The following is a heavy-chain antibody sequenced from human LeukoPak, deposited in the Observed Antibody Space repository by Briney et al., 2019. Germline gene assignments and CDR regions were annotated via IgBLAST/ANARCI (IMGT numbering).Heavy chain of an antibody. CDR3: ARGPSVKYFDY. CDR2: IYYSGST. V-gene: IGHV4-39*07. J-gene: IGHJ4*02. CDR1: RGSISSTTYY. D-gene: IGHD4-17*01. Sequence: SETLSLTCTVSRGSISSTTYYWGWIRQPPGKGLEWIGTIYYSGSTYYNPSLKSRVTISVDTSQNQLSLKLSSVTAADTAVYYCARGPSVKYFDYWGQGTLVTVSS.